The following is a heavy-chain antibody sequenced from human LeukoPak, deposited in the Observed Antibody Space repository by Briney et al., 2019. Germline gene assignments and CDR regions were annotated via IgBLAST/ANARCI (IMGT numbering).Heavy chain of an antibody. CDR1: GFTFSSYG. Sequence: PGGSLRLSCAASGFTFSSYGMHWVRQAPGKGLEWVAVISYDGSNKYYAGSVKGRFTISRDNSKNTLYLQMNSLRAEDTAVYYCARLTADGRLYFVDWGPGTLVTVSS. J-gene: IGHJ4*02. CDR2: ISYDGSNK. D-gene: IGHD6-13*01. V-gene: IGHV3-30*03. CDR3: ARLTADGRLYFVD.